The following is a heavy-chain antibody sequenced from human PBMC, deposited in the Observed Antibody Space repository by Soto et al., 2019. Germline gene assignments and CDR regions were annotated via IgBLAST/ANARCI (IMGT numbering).Heavy chain of an antibody. D-gene: IGHD6-19*01. J-gene: IGHJ5*02. V-gene: IGHV1-8*01. CDR3: GRGWYSSGWYGKWFAP. Sequence: QVQLVQSGAEVKKPGASVKVSCKASGYTFTSYDINWVRQATGQGLVWMGWMNPNSGNTGYAQKFPGRVTMTRHPTISTDYMELSSLRSDDTAVCYCGRGWYSSGWYGKWFAPGGEGTLVTVSS. CDR2: MNPNSGNT. CDR1: GYTFTSYD.